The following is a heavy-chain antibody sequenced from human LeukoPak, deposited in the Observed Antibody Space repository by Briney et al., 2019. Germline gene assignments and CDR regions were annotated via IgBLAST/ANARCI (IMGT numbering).Heavy chain of an antibody. CDR1: GGSVTGYY. V-gene: IGHV4-4*07. CDR2: IFTDGGT. Sequence: SETLSLTCIVSGGSVTGYYWTWIRQPAGKGLEWIGRIFTDGGTSYNPSLKSRVTMSVDTSKNQLSLKLDSVTAADTAVYYCTREPLPWGQGILVTVSS. D-gene: IGHD1-26*01. CDR3: TREPLP. J-gene: IGHJ4*02.